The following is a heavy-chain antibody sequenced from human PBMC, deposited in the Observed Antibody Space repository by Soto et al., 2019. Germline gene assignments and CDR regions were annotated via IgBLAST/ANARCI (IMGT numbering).Heavy chain of an antibody. V-gene: IGHV1-24*01. CDR1: GYTLTETS. Sequence: ASVKVSCKVSGYTLTETSMHWVLQAPGKGLEWMGGFDPEDGETIYAQKFQGRVTMTKDTSTTTAYMELSSLRSEDTVVYYCAIVYSYEDTCSYRIDFWGQGTTVTVSS. J-gene: IGHJ6*02. CDR2: FDPEDGET. D-gene: IGHD1-20*01. CDR3: AIVYSYEDTCSYRIDF.